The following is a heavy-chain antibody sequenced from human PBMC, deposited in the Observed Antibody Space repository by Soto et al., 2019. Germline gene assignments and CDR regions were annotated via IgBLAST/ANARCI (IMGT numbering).Heavy chain of an antibody. CDR3: ARVSCP. V-gene: IGHV4-30-2*01. J-gene: IGHJ5*02. Sequence: SDTLSLTCAFSGGSISSGGYSWSWIRQPPGKGLEWIGYIYHSGCTYYNPSLKSRVTISVDRSKNQFSLRLSSFTAADTAVYYCARVSCPWGQGTLVTVSS. CDR1: GGSISSGGYS. CDR2: IYHSGCT.